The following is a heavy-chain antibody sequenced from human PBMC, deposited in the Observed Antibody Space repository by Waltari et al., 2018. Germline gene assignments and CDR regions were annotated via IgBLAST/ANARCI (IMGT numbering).Heavy chain of an antibody. CDR1: GGSFSASY. J-gene: IGHJ5*02. D-gene: IGHD3-10*01. Sequence: QVQLQQWGAGLLKPSEPLSLTCAIYGGSFSASYWSWIRQPPGKGLEWIGEINHSGSTNHNPSLKSRVTISVDTSKNQLSLKLSSVTAADTAVYYCARTPNYYGSGGPTPWGQGTLVTVSS. CDR2: INHSGST. V-gene: IGHV4-34*01. CDR3: ARTPNYYGSGGPTP.